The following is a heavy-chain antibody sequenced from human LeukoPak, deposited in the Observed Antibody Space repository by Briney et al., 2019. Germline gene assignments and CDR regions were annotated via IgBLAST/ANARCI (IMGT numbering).Heavy chain of an antibody. CDR2: IYYSGST. CDR1: GGSISSTSYY. V-gene: IGHV4-39*01. D-gene: IGHD3-22*01. CDR3: AKAGVRYFDSSGLYAFDF. Sequence: SETLSLTCAVSGGSISSTSYYWAWIRQPPGKGLEWIGAIYYSGSTYHNPSLKSRVTMSVDTSRNQFSLKLSSVDAADTAVYYCAKAGVRYFDSSGLYAFDFWGQGTTVTVSS. J-gene: IGHJ3*01.